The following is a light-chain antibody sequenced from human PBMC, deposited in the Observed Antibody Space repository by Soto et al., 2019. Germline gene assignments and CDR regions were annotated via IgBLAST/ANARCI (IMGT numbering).Light chain of an antibody. CDR3: KQYDTSPAGFT. Sequence: IVLTQSPGTLSLSPGERATLSCRASQSVSSTYLAWYQQKPGQAPRLLIYGASSRATGIPDRFSGSVSGTDFTLTINRLEPEDFAVYYCKQYDTSPAGFTFGPGTNVDIK. CDR1: QSVSSTY. CDR2: GAS. J-gene: IGKJ3*01. V-gene: IGKV3-20*01.